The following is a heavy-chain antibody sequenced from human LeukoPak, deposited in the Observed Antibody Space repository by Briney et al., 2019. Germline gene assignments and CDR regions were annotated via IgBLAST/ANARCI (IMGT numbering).Heavy chain of an antibody. Sequence: GGSLRLSCAASGFTFSSCSMNWVRQAPGKGLEWVSSISSSSSYIYYADSVKGRFTFSRDNAKNSLYLQMNSLRAEDTAVYYCARDPGYSYGHDYWGQGTLVTVSS. V-gene: IGHV3-21*01. J-gene: IGHJ4*02. CDR3: ARDPGYSYGHDY. D-gene: IGHD5-18*01. CDR1: GFTFSSCS. CDR2: ISSSSSYI.